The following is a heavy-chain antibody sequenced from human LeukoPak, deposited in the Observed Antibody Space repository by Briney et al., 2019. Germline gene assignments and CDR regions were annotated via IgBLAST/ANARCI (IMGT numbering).Heavy chain of an antibody. J-gene: IGHJ4*02. CDR3: ARDGVFYGDSDFDY. CDR1: GFTFSAYE. D-gene: IGHD4-17*01. V-gene: IGHV3-7*01. Sequence: GGSLRLSCAASGFTFSAYEMSWVRQAPGKGLEWVANIKQDGSEKYYVDSVKGRFTISRDNAKNSLYLQMNSLRAEDTAVYYCARDGVFYGDSDFDYWGQGTLVTVSS. CDR2: IKQDGSEK.